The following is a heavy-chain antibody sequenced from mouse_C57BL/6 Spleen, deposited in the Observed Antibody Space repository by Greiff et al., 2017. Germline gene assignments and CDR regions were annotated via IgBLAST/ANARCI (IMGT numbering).Heavy chain of an antibody. V-gene: IGHV1-81*01. D-gene: IGHD4-1*02. J-gene: IGHJ3*01. CDR1: GYTFTSYG. CDR2: IYPRSGNT. Sequence: VQLQQSGAELARPGASVKLSCKASGYTFTSYGISWVKQRTGQGLEWIGEIYPRSGNTYYNEKLKGKATLTADKSSSTAYMELRSLTSEDSAVYFCARSLNWDEAWFAYWGQGTLVTVSA. CDR3: ARSLNWDEAWFAY.